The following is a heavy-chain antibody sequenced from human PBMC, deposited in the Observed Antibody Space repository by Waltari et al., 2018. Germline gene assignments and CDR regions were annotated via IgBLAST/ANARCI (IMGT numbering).Heavy chain of an antibody. CDR1: GFTFSSYW. V-gene: IGHV3-7*01. J-gene: IGHJ4*02. CDR2: IKQDGSGK. D-gene: IGHD3-10*01. CDR3: ARERGITRAD. Sequence: EVQLVESGGGLVQPGGSLRLSCAASGFTFSSYWMSWVRQAPGKGVGWVAKIKQDGSGKYYVDSWKGRCTISRDNAKNALYRQMNSLGAEDTAVYYCARERGITRADWGQGTLVTVSS.